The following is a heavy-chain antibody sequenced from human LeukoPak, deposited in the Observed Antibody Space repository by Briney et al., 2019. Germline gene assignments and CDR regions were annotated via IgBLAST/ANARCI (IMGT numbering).Heavy chain of an antibody. V-gene: IGHV4-59*01. CDR2: IYYSGST. J-gene: IGHJ4*02. D-gene: IGHD3-10*01. Sequence: SETLSLTCAVYGVSFSGYYWSWIRQPPGKGLEWVGYIYYSGSTNYNPSLKSRVTISVDTSKNQFSLRLSSVTAADTAVYYCARVMRGSGSYSLDFWGQGTLVTVSS. CDR1: GVSFSGYY. CDR3: ARVMRGSGSYSLDF.